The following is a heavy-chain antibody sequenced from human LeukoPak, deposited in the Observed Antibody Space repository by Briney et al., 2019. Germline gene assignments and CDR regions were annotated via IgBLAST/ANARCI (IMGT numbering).Heavy chain of an antibody. J-gene: IGHJ4*01. CDR1: GASINNNF. CDR2: IYSSGSA. Sequence: PSETLSLTCTVSGASINNNFWTWIRQPPGKGLEWIGYIYSSGSANYNPSLKSRVIISGDTSKNQISLNLTSVTAADTAVYFCARHRDYYDTWGRGTLVTVSS. CDR3: ARHRDYYDT. D-gene: IGHD3-22*01. V-gene: IGHV4-59*08.